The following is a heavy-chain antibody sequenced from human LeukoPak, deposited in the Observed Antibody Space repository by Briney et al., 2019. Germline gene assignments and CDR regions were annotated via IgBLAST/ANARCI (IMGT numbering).Heavy chain of an antibody. J-gene: IGHJ6*03. D-gene: IGHD3-10*01. CDR2: ISSSGSTI. Sequence: GGSLRLSCAASGFTVSSDYISWIRQAPGKGLEWVSYISSSGSTIYYADSVKGRFTISRDNAKNSLYLQMNSLRAEDTAVYYCARTPGGGYYYMDVWGKGTTVTVSS. V-gene: IGHV3-11*01. CDR1: GFTVSSDY. CDR3: ARTPGGGYYYMDV.